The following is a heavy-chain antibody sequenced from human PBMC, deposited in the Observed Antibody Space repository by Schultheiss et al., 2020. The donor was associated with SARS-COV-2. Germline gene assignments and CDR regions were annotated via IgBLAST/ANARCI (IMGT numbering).Heavy chain of an antibody. D-gene: IGHD3-10*01. V-gene: IGHV4-34*01. CDR2: INHSGST. Sequence: SETLSLTCAVYGGSFSGYNWSWIRQPPGKGLEWIGEINHSGSTNYNPSLKSRVTISVDTSKNQFSLKLSSVTAADTAVYYCARGRRLSITMVRGPVDYWGQGTLVTVSS. J-gene: IGHJ4*02. CDR1: GGSFSGYN. CDR3: ARGRRLSITMVRGPVDY.